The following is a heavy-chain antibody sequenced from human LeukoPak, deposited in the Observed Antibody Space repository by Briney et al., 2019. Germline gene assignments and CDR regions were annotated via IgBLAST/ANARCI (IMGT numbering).Heavy chain of an antibody. CDR1: GFTFSSYP. CDR2: ISESGDVT. D-gene: IGHD5-24*01. Sequence: GGSLRLSCVVSGFTFSSYPMSWVRQAPGKGLEWVSVISESGDVTHYADSMKGRFTISRDNTKNTLSLQMNSLRAEDTAIYYCTRVGYIDEGIDYWGQGTLVTVSS. CDR3: TRVGYIDEGIDY. J-gene: IGHJ4*02. V-gene: IGHV3-23*01.